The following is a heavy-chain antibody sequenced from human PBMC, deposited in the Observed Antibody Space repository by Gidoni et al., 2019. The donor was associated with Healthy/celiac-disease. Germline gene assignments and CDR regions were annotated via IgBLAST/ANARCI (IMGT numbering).Heavy chain of an antibody. D-gene: IGHD3-22*01. Sequence: QVQLQESGPGLVKPSETLSLTCTVSGGSISSSYWSWIRQPAGKGLEWIGRIYTSGSTKYNPSLKSRVTMSVDTSKNQFSLKLSSVTAADTAVYYCAREAYDSSGYLPHDAFDIWGQGTMVTVSS. CDR1: GGSISSSY. CDR2: IYTSGST. CDR3: AREAYDSSGYLPHDAFDI. V-gene: IGHV4-4*07. J-gene: IGHJ3*02.